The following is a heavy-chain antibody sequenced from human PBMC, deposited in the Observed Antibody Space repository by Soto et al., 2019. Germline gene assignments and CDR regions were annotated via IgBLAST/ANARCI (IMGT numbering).Heavy chain of an antibody. D-gene: IGHD6-19*01. J-gene: IGHJ4*02. CDR3: ARERGEYTSGWYDY. CDR1: GFTFTSHA. V-gene: IGHV3-64*01. CDR2: MTSNGDRA. Sequence: EVQLVESGGGLVQPGGSLRLSCAASGFTFTSHAINWVRQTPGKGLEYVSSMTSNGDRADSANSVQGRFTVSRDESKNTLYLQMDSLRPEDMAVYYCARERGEYTSGWYDYWGQGTLVTVSS.